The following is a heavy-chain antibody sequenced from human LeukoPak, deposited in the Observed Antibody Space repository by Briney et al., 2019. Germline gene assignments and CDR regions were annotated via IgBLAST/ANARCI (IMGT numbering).Heavy chain of an antibody. J-gene: IGHJ1*01. CDR3: ARGSDLKYFQY. CDR2: ISDDGINK. Sequence: GGSLRLSCAASGFTFSRYGMHWVRQAPGKGLEWVAIISDDGINKYHADSVKGRFTISRDNSKNTLYLQMISLRAEDMAVYYCARGSDLKYFQYWGQGTLVTVSS. V-gene: IGHV3-30*03. CDR1: GFTFSRYG.